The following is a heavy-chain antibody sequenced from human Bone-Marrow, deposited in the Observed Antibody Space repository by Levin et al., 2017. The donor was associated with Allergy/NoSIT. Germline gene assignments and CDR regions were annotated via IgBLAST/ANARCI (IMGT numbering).Heavy chain of an antibody. Sequence: GGSLRLSCAASGFTVSSNYMSWVRQGPGMGLEWLSIIYIGGSTYYADSVKGRFTISRDTSRNTLSLQMDSLRTEDTAIYYCARVIVMTATYDAFDIWGQGTMVTVSS. CDR3: ARVIVMTATYDAFDI. CDR2: IYIGGST. D-gene: IGHD2-21*02. CDR1: GFTVSSNY. J-gene: IGHJ3*02. V-gene: IGHV3-53*01.